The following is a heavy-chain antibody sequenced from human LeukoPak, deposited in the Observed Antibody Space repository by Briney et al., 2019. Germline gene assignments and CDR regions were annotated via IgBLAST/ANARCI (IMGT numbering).Heavy chain of an antibody. CDR3: AREMVTIVGARNSFDY. Sequence: GGSLRLSCAASGFTFTNYAMHWVRQAPGKGLEWVAVISYDGSNKYYADSVKGRFTISRDNSKNTLYLQMNSLRAEDTAVYYCAREMVTIVGARNSFDYWGQGTLVTVSS. D-gene: IGHD1-26*01. J-gene: IGHJ4*02. CDR2: ISYDGSNK. V-gene: IGHV3-30-3*01. CDR1: GFTFTNYA.